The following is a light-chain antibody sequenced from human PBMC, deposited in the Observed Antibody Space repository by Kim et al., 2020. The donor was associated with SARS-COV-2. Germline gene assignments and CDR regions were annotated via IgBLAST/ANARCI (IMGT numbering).Light chain of an antibody. CDR1: SSNIGAGYD. V-gene: IGLV1-40*01. CDR2: GNN. Sequence: QSVLTLPPSVSGAPGQRVTISCTGSSSNIGAGYDVHWYQQLPGTAPKLLIYGNNNRPSGVPDRFSGSKSGTSASLAITGLQAEDEADYYCQSYDSSDVVFGGGTQLTVL. J-gene: IGLJ2*01. CDR3: QSYDSSDVV.